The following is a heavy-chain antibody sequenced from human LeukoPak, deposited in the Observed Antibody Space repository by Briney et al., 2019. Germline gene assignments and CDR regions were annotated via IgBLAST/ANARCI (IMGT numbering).Heavy chain of an antibody. D-gene: IGHD4-11*01. CDR2: IYTSGST. CDR3: ARYDYKDNWFDP. J-gene: IGHJ5*02. CDR1: GGFISSYY. V-gene: IGHV4-4*07. Sequence: PSETLSLTCSVSGGFISSYYWSWRRQPAGKGVEWVGSIYTSGSTNYNPSLKSRVTMSVGTSKNQFSLKLSSGTGADTAVYYCARYDYKDNWFDPWGQGTLVTVSS.